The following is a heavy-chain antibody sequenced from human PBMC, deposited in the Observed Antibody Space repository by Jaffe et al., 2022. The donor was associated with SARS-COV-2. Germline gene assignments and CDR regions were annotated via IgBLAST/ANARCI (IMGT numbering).Heavy chain of an antibody. CDR3: AREGVPTDYYDSSGFSQGNWFDP. CDR2: INPSGGST. D-gene: IGHD3-22*01. J-gene: IGHJ5*02. V-gene: IGHV1-46*01. CDR1: GYTFTSYY. Sequence: QVQLVQSGAEVKKPGASVKVSCKASGYTFTSYYMHWVRQAPGQGLEWMGIINPSGGSTSYAQKFQGRVTMTRDTSTSTVYMELSSLRSEDTAVYYCAREGVPTDYYDSSGFSQGNWFDPWGQGTLVTVSS.